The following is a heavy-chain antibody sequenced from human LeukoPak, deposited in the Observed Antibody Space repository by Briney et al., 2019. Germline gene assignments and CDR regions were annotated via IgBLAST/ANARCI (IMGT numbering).Heavy chain of an antibody. CDR1: GFTFSSYG. Sequence: GGSLRLSCAASGFTFSSYGMHWVRQAPGKGLEWVAFIRYDGSNKYYADSVKGRFTISRDNSKNTLYLQMNSLRAEDTAVYYCAKVSMTTVVGGAFDIWGQGTMVTVSS. J-gene: IGHJ3*02. CDR3: AKVSMTTVVGGAFDI. CDR2: IRYDGSNK. D-gene: IGHD4-23*01. V-gene: IGHV3-30*02.